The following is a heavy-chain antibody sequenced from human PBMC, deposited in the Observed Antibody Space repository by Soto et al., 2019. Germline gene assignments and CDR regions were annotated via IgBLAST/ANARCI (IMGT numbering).Heavy chain of an antibody. D-gene: IGHD1-1*01. J-gene: IGHJ4*02. V-gene: IGHV3-74*03. Sequence: GGSLRLSCVASGFIFSDYVMHWARQAPGKGLVWVSRINHDGSTISYADSVKGRFTISRDDAKNTVFLQMDGLRAEDTAVYYCATDLNWKIDYWGQGTRVTVSS. CDR3: ATDLNWKIDY. CDR1: GFIFSDYV. CDR2: INHDGSTI.